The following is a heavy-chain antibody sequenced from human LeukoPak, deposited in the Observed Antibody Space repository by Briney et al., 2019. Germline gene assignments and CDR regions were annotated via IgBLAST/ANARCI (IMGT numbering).Heavy chain of an antibody. V-gene: IGHV3-53*01. D-gene: IGHD6-19*01. J-gene: IGHJ4*02. CDR1: GLSVSSNF. CDR2: IYGGGST. Sequence: LGGSLRLSCAATGLSVSSNFMSWVRQAPGKGLEWVSVIYGGGSTYYADSVKGRFTISRDTPKNTLYLQMNSLRVEDTAVYYCASWPVGWYGEDSWGQGTLVTVSS. CDR3: ASWPVGWYGEDS.